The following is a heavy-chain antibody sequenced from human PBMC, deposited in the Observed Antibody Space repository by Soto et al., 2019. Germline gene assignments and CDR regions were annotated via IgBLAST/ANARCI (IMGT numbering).Heavy chain of an antibody. D-gene: IGHD2-15*01. CDR3: ARFTGGSYNTYYFYYGMDV. Sequence: ASVKVSCKASGYTFTSYGISWLRQAPGQGLDWMGWISAYNGNTKYAQDLQGRVTMTTDTSTSTAYMELRSLRSDDTAVYYCARFTGGSYNTYYFYYGMDVWGQGTMVTVSS. V-gene: IGHV1-18*04. J-gene: IGHJ6*02. CDR2: ISAYNGNT. CDR1: GYTFTSYG.